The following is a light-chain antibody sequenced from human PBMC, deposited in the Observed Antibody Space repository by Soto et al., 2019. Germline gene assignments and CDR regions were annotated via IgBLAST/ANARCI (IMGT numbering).Light chain of an antibody. CDR1: SSDIGVYNY. Sequence: QSVLTQPASVSGSPGQSITVSCTGTSSDIGVYNYVSWYQQHPGKAPKVMIYDVSNRPSGVSNRFSGSKSGNTASLTISGLQADDEADYYCRSYTINSTLVFGTGTKLTVL. CDR3: RSYTINSTLV. J-gene: IGLJ1*01. V-gene: IGLV2-14*01. CDR2: DVS.